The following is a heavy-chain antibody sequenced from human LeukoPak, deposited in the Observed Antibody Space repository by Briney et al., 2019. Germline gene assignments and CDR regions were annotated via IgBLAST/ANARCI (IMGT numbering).Heavy chain of an antibody. D-gene: IGHD3-10*01. CDR2: IYYSGTT. V-gene: IGHV4-39*02. Sequence: SETLSLTCGVSGGSLSSPNHDWASIRQPPGQGLGWIGSIYYSGTTYYNFSLKSRVPLSVDTSQNHFSLKRTSVTPAHRPIYFCARSLGAKTWVGNWFDPLGQGTLVTGSS. CDR3: ARSLGAKTWVGNWFDP. CDR1: GGSLSSPNHD. J-gene: IGHJ5*02.